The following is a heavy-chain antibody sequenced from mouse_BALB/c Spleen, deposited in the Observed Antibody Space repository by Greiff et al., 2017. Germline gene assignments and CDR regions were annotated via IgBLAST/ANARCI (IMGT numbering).Heavy chain of an antibody. D-gene: IGHD2-14*01. J-gene: IGHJ4*01. Sequence: QVQLKESGPGLVAPSQSLSITCTVSGFSLTSYGVHWVRQPPGKGLEWLGVIWAGGSTNYNSALMSRLSISKDNSKSQVFLKMNSLQTDDTAMYYCARDRDYYWSERDTMDYWGQGTSVTVSS. CDR3: ARDRDYYWSERDTMDY. CDR2: IWAGGST. CDR1: GFSLTSYG. V-gene: IGHV2-9*02.